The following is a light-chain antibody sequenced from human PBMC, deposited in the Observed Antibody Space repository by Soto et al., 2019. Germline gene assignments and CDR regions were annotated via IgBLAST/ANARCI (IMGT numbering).Light chain of an antibody. J-gene: IGLJ2*01. V-gene: IGLV2-14*01. CDR3: SSYTRSSTRV. Sequence: QSVLTQPASMSGFPGQSITISCTGTSSDVGGYKYVSWHQQHPGKAPKLMIFEVSSRPSGVSNRFSGSKSGNTASLTISGLQPEDEGHYYCSSYTRSSTRVFGGGTKLTV. CDR1: SSDVGGYKY. CDR2: EVS.